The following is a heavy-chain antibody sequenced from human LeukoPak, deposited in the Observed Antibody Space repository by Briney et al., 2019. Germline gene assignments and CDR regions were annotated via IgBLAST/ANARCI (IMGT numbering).Heavy chain of an antibody. Sequence: GGSLRLSCAASGFTFSGSAMHWVRQASGKGLEWVGRIRSKANSYATAYAASVKGRFTISRDDSKNTAYLQMNSLKTEDTAVYYCEWLSNTSDYWGQGTLVTVSS. D-gene: IGHD5-12*01. V-gene: IGHV3-73*01. CDR1: GFTFSGSA. J-gene: IGHJ4*02. CDR3: EWLSNTSDY. CDR2: IRSKANSYAT.